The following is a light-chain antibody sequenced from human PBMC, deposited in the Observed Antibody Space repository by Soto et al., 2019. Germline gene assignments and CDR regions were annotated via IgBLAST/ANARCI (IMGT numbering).Light chain of an antibody. J-gene: IGKJ1*01. Sequence: EIVMTQSPATLPVSPGERSTLSCRASQSVSSNFAWYQQKPGQAPRLLIYDASTRATGIPARFSGSGSGTEFTLTISSLQSEDFAVYYCQQYKKWPRTFGHGTKV. CDR1: QSVSSN. CDR2: DAS. CDR3: QQYKKWPRT. V-gene: IGKV3-15*01.